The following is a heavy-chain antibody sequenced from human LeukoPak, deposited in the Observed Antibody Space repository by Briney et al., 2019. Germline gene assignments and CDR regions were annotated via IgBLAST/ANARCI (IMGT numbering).Heavy chain of an antibody. V-gene: IGHV3-74*01. CDR1: GLTFSSHW. D-gene: IGHD1-14*01. CDR3: ATQQGGNPEY. Sequence: GSLRLSCAASGLTFSSHWMHWVRQAPGKGLVWVSRITNDGSSTTYADSVKGRFTISRDNAKNMLYLQVNSLRAGDTAVYYCATQQGGNPEYWGQGTLVTVSS. CDR2: ITNDGSST. J-gene: IGHJ4*02.